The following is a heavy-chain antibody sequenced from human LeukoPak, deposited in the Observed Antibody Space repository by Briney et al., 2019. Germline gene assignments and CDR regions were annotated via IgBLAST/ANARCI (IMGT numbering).Heavy chain of an antibody. CDR1: GFTFSSYE. CDR3: ARERPGEDTFDI. Sequence: GGSLRLSCAASGFTFSSYEMNWVRQAPGKGLEWVSYISSSGSTIYYADSVKGRFTISRDNAKNSLYLQMNSLRAEDAAVYYCARERPGEDTFDIWGQGTMVTVSS. J-gene: IGHJ3*02. V-gene: IGHV3-48*03. D-gene: IGHD7-27*01. CDR2: ISSSGSTI.